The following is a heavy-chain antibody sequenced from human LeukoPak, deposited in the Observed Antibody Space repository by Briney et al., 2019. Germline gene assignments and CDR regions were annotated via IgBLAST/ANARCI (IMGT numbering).Heavy chain of an antibody. D-gene: IGHD5-24*01. Sequence: WASVKVSCKASGYTFTSYAMNWVRQAPGQGLEWMGWINTNTGNPTYAQGLTGRFVFSLDTSVSTAYLQISSLKAEDTAVYYCARDSGVRWLQLHGFGYWGQGTLVTVSS. V-gene: IGHV7-4-1*02. J-gene: IGHJ4*02. CDR3: ARDSGVRWLQLHGFGY. CDR1: GYTFTSYA. CDR2: INTNTGNP.